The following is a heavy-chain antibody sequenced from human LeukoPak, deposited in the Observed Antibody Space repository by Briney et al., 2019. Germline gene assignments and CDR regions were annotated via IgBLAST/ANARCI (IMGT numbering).Heavy chain of an antibody. CDR2: TSGSGGST. Sequence: GGSLRLSCAASGFTFSSYAMSWVRQAPGKGLEWVSATSGSGGSTYYADSVKGRFTISRDNSKNTLYLQMNSLRAEDTAVYYCAKGSRDGYNYYFDYWGQGTPVTVSS. J-gene: IGHJ4*02. V-gene: IGHV3-23*01. CDR1: GFTFSSYA. CDR3: AKGSRDGYNYYFDY. D-gene: IGHD5-24*01.